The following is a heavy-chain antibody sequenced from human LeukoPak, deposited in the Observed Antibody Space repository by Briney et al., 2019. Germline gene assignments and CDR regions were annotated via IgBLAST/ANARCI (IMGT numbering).Heavy chain of an antibody. J-gene: IGHJ6*02. D-gene: IGHD4-11*01. CDR2: IYYSGST. CDR1: GGSISSGDYY. V-gene: IGHV4-30-4*01. Sequence: SETLSLTCTVSGGSISSGDYYWSWIRQPPGKGLEWIGYIYYSGSTYYNPSLKSRVTISVDTSKNQFSLKLGSVTAADTAVYYCARVTRKYYYYGMDVWGQGTTVTVSS. CDR3: ARVTRKYYYYGMDV.